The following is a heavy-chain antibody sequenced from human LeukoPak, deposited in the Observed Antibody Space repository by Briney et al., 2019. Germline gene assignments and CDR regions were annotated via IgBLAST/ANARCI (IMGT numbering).Heavy chain of an antibody. Sequence: PSETLSLTCTVSGGPISSYYWSWIRQPPGKGLEWIGYIYYSGSTNYNPSLKSRVTISVDTSKNQFSLKLSSVPAADTAVYYCARVGNCSGGSCYSVFYYYYMDVWGKGTTVTVSS. CDR3: ARVGNCSGGSCYSVFYYYYMDV. V-gene: IGHV4-59*01. CDR2: IYYSGST. D-gene: IGHD2-15*01. CDR1: GGPISSYY. J-gene: IGHJ6*03.